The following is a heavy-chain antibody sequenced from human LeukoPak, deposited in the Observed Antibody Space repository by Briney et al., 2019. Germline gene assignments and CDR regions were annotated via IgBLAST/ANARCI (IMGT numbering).Heavy chain of an antibody. CDR1: GGSISGYY. CDR3: ARLSPLYSYGYYYYYYMDV. V-gene: IGHV4-34*01. CDR2: INHSGST. D-gene: IGHD5-18*01. J-gene: IGHJ6*03. Sequence: PSETLSLTCTVSGGSISGYYWSWIRQPPGKGLEWIGEINHSGSTNYNPSLKSRVTISVDTSKNQFSLKLSSVTAADTAVYYCARLSPLYSYGYYYYYYMDVWGKGTTVTVSS.